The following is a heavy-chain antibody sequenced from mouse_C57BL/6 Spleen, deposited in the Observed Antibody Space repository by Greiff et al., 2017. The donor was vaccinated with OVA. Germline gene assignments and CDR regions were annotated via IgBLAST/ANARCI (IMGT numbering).Heavy chain of an antibody. V-gene: IGHV1-82*01. CDR1: GYAFSSSW. D-gene: IGHD1-1*01. CDR3: AKIYCGISYAMDY. Sequence: VQLQQSGPELVKPGASVKISCKASGYAFSSSWMNWVKQRPGKGLEWIGRTYPGDGDTNYNGKFKGKATLTADKSSSTAYMQLSILTSEDSAVYFCAKIYCGISYAMDYWGQGTSVTVSS. J-gene: IGHJ4*01. CDR2: TYPGDGDT.